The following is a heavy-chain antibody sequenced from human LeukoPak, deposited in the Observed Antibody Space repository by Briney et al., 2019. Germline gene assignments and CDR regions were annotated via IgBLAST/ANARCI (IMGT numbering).Heavy chain of an antibody. CDR3: AKLRRGYSSSPFDY. CDR2: VFHDGTNT. D-gene: IGHD6-6*01. Sequence: GGSLRLSCGASGFSSSTYGMHWVRQAPGKGLEWVSSVFHDGTNTHYGDSVKGRFTVSRDNSKNTLYLQMNSLRDEDTAVYYCAKLRRGYSSSPFDYWGQGTLVTVSS. V-gene: IGHV3-30*02. J-gene: IGHJ4*02. CDR1: GFSSSTYG.